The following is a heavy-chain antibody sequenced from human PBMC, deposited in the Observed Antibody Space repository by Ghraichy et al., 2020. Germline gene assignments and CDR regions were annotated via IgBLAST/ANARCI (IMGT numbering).Heavy chain of an antibody. D-gene: IGHD2-21*02. CDR1: GFTFSNYW. J-gene: IGHJ2*01. CDR2: VKKDGSEK. V-gene: IGHV3-7*03. CDR3: ARDQVAFCGGDCWSRYFDL. Sequence: GGSLRLSCAASGFTFSNYWMSWVRQAPGKGLEWVANVKKDGSEKYYVDSVKGRFVISRDNAKNSLYLQMHSLRAEDTAVYYCARDQVAFCGGDCWSRYFDLWGRGTLVTVSS.